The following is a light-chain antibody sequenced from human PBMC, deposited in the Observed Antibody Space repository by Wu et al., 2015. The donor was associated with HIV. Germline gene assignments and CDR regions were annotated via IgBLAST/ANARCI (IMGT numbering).Light chain of an antibody. Sequence: EIVMTQSPATLSVSPGERVTLSCWASQSVSSNLAWYQQKPGQAPRLLIYGASTRATGIPARFSGSGSGTDFTLTISRLEPEDFAVYYCQQYGSSLLYTFGQGTKLEIK. J-gene: IGKJ2*01. V-gene: IGKV3-15*01. CDR3: QQYGSSLLYT. CDR1: QSVSSN. CDR2: GAS.